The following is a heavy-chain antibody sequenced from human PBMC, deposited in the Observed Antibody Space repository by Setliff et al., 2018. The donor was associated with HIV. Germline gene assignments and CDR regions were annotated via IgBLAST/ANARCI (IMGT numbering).Heavy chain of an antibody. Sequence: SETLSLTCSVSGGAISGSGYYWSWIRQPPGKALEWIGYIYYSGSVYYNPSLKSRVTISLDTSKNQFSLKLSSLTAADTAVYYCASSSGWYGAAQFDPWGQGTRVTVSS. D-gene: IGHD6-19*01. CDR2: IYYSGSV. V-gene: IGHV4-30-4*01. CDR3: ASSSGWYGAAQFDP. CDR1: GGAISGSGYY. J-gene: IGHJ5*02.